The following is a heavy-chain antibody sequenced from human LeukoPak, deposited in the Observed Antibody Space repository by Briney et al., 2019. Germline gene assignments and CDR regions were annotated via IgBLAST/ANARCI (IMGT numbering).Heavy chain of an antibody. Sequence: SETLSLTCAVYAGSFSGYYWSWIRQPPGKGLEWIGEINHSGSTNYNPSLKSRVTISVDTSKNQFSLKLSSVTAADTAVYYCARAPVAIAAADFDYWGQGTLVTVSS. CDR2: INHSGST. V-gene: IGHV4-34*01. CDR1: AGSFSGYY. J-gene: IGHJ4*02. CDR3: ARAPVAIAAADFDY. D-gene: IGHD6-13*01.